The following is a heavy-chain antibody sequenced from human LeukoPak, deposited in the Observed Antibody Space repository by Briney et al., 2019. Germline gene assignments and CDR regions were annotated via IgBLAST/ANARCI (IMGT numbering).Heavy chain of an antibody. V-gene: IGHV4-59*01. CDR3: ARRRFGGAFDP. CDR2: IYYSGST. Sequence: SETLSLTCTASGGSISSYYWSWIRQPPGKGLEWIGYIYYSGSTNYNPSLKNRVTISVDTSKNQFSLKLSSVTAADTAVYYCARRRFGGAFDPWGQGTLVTVSS. D-gene: IGHD3-16*01. J-gene: IGHJ5*02. CDR1: GGSISSYY.